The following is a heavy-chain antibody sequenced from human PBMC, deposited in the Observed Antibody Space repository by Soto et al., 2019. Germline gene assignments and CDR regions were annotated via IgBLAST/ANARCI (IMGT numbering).Heavy chain of an antibody. Sequence: PSETLSLTCTVSGGSISSGGYYWSWIRQHPGKGLEWIGYIYYSGSTYYNPSLKSRVTISVDTSKNQFSLKLSSVTAADTAVYYCARRYSSGWYGYDAFDIWGQGTMVTVSS. CDR2: IYYSGST. D-gene: IGHD6-19*01. V-gene: IGHV4-31*02. CDR1: GGSISSGGYY. J-gene: IGHJ3*02. CDR3: ARRYSSGWYGYDAFDI.